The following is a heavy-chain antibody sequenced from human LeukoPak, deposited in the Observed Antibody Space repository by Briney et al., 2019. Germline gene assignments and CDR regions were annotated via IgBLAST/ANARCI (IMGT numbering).Heavy chain of an antibody. CDR1: GGTFSSYA. CDR3: ARDASVAVAGLLYYGMDV. D-gene: IGHD6-19*01. V-gene: IGHV1-69*04. Sequence: SVKVSCKASGGTFSSYAISWVRQAPGQGLEWMGRIIPILGIANYAQKFQGRVTITADKSTSTAYMELSSLRSEDTAVYYCARDASVAVAGLLYYGMDVWGQGTTVTVSS. CDR2: IIPILGIA. J-gene: IGHJ6*02.